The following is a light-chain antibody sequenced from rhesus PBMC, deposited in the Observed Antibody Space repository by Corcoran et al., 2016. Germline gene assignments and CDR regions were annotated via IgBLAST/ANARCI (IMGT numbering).Light chain of an antibody. V-gene: IGKV3-10*01. CDR1: QSVSSY. J-gene: IGKJ2*01. Sequence: QVILTQSPATLSLSPGERATLSCRASQSVSSYLAWYQQKPGQAPRLLIYGASSRATCIPDRFSGSGSGTDFTITISSLEPEDVGVYHCYQHSSGYSFCQGTKVEIK. CDR2: GAS. CDR3: YQHSSGYS.